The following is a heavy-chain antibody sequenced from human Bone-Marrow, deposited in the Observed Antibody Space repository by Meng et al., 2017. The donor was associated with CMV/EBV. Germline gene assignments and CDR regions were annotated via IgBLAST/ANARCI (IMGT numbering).Heavy chain of an antibody. CDR2: ISAYNGNT. CDR1: GYTFTSYG. D-gene: IGHD3-16*01. CDR3: ARGSGAGGLRYYYGMDV. V-gene: IGHV1-18*01. Sequence: ASVKVSCKASGYTFTSYGISWVRQAPGQGLEWMGWISAYNGNTNYAQKLQGRVTMTTDTSTSTAYMELRSLRSDDTAVYYCARGSGAGGLRYYYGMDVWGQGTTVTVSS. J-gene: IGHJ6*02.